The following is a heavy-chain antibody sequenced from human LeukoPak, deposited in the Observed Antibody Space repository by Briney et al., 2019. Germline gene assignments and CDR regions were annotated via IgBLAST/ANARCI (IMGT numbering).Heavy chain of an antibody. CDR3: ARDPRIAAAGSLDY. CDR2: ISAYNGNT. V-gene: IGHV1-18*01. Sequence: ASVKVSCKASGYTFTSYGISWVRQAPGQGLEWMGWISAYNGNTNYAQKLQGRVTMTTDTSTSTAYMELRSLRSDDTAVYYCARDPRIAAAGSLDYWGQGTLVTVSS. CDR1: GYTFTSYG. J-gene: IGHJ4*02. D-gene: IGHD6-13*01.